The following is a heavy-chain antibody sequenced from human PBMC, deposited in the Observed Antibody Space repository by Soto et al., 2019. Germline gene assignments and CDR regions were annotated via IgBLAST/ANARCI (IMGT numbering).Heavy chain of an antibody. CDR3: ARIPHYSDSYYMDY. J-gene: IGHJ4*02. Sequence: SGPTLVNPTQTLTLTCTFSGFSLSTLGTCVTWIRQPPGKALEWLALINWDNNKYYSTSLKTRLTISRDTSKNQVVLTMTNVDPLDTATFFCARIPHYSDSYYMDYWGQGTLVTVSS. CDR1: GFSLSTLGTC. D-gene: IGHD2-21*01. V-gene: IGHV2-70*01. CDR2: INWDNNK.